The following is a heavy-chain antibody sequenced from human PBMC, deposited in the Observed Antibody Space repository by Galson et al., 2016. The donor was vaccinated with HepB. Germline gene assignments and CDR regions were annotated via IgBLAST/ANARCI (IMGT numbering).Heavy chain of an antibody. J-gene: IGHJ5*02. Sequence: TLSLTCTVSGVPISSGGSYWTWIRQHPGKGLEWIGYIYYNGATYYNPSLKSRVTISIDTSKNQFSLKLSPVTAADTDVYSCARVPGIQATTNWFDPWGQGTLVAVSS. D-gene: IGHD5-18*01. CDR2: IYYNGAT. CDR3: ARVPGIQATTNWFDP. V-gene: IGHV4-31*03. CDR1: GVPISSGGSY.